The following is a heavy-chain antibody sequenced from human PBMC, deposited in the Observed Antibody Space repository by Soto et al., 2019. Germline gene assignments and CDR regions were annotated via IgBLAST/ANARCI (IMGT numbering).Heavy chain of an antibody. D-gene: IGHD2-2*01. V-gene: IGHV3-23*01. CDR3: AKSPAAATLNWFDP. J-gene: IGHJ5*02. CDR1: GFTFSSYA. Sequence: GGSLRLSCAASGFTFSSYAMNWVRQAPGKGLEWVAGISGSGDSTYYGDSVKGRFTISRDNSLHTVYLQMDGLRADDTAIYYCAKSPAAATLNWFDPWGQGSLVTVSS. CDR2: ISGSGDST.